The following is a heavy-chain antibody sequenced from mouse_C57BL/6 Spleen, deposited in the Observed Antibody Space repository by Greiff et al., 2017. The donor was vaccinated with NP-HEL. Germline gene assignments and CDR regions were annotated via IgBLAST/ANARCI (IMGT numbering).Heavy chain of an antibody. J-gene: IGHJ3*01. D-gene: IGHD2-4*01. CDR2: ISSGSSTI. Sequence: EVNVVESGGGLVKPGGSLKLSCAASGFTFSDYGMHWVRQAPEKGLEWVAYISSGSSTIYYADTVKGRFTISRDNAKNTLFLQMTSLRSEDTAMYYCAMGDYDWFAYWGQGTLVTVSA. CDR1: GFTFSDYG. CDR3: AMGDYDWFAY. V-gene: IGHV5-17*01.